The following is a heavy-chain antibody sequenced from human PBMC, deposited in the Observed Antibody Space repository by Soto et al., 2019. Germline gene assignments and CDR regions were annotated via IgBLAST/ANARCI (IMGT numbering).Heavy chain of an antibody. CDR3: ARASGYVSGWYHDY. D-gene: IGHD6-19*01. CDR2: LIPILGTT. CDR1: GGAFSSDA. V-gene: IGHV1-69*13. Sequence: SVKGSWKASGGAFSSDAVSWVRQAPGQGLEWMGGLIPILGTTHYAQKFQGRVTITADESTNTAYMELSSLRSDDTAVYYCARASGYVSGWYHDYWGQGTRVTVYS. J-gene: IGHJ4*02.